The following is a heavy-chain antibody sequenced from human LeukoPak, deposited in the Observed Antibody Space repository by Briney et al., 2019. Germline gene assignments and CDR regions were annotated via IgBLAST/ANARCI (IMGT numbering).Heavy chain of an antibody. J-gene: IGHJ5*02. CDR2: IIPIFGTA. D-gene: IGHD3-3*01. V-gene: IGHV1-69*13. CDR3: ARATQYYDFWSGYSNWFDP. Sequence: SVTVSCTASGGTFSSYAISWVRQAPGQGLEWMGGIIPIFGTANYAQKFQGRVTITADESTSTAYMELSSLRSEDAAVYYCARATQYYDFWSGYSNWFDPWGQGTLVTVSS. CDR1: GGTFSSYA.